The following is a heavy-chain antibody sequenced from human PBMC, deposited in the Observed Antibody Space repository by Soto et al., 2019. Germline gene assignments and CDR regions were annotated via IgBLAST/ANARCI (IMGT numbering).Heavy chain of an antibody. V-gene: IGHV3-33*01. CDR1: GFTFSSYG. CDR3: ARDSVSLAVAALFDY. CDR2: IWYDGSNK. D-gene: IGHD6-19*01. J-gene: IGHJ4*02. Sequence: QVQLVESGGGVVQPGRSLRLSCAASGFTFSSYGMHWVRQAPGKGLEWVAVIWYDGSNKYYADSVKGRFTIPRDNSKNTLYLQMNSLRAEDTAVYYCARDSVSLAVAALFDYWGQGTLVTVSS.